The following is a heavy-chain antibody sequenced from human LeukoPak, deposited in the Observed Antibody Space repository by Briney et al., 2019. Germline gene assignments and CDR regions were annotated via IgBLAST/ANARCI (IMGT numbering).Heavy chain of an antibody. V-gene: IGHV3-53*01. J-gene: IGHJ4*02. Sequence: SGGSLRLSCAASGFTVSSNYMSWVRQAPGKGLEWVSVIYSGGSTYYADSVKGRFTISRDNSKNTLYLQMNSLRAEDTAVYYCARMEYSSSSGGLDYWGQGTLVTVSS. D-gene: IGHD6-6*01. CDR1: GFTVSSNY. CDR3: ARMEYSSSSGGLDY. CDR2: IYSGGST.